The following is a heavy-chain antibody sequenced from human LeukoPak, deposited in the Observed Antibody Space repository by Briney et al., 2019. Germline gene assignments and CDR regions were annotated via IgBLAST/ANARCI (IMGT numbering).Heavy chain of an antibody. D-gene: IGHD3-10*01. Sequence: ASVKVSCKASGYTFTSYDISWVRQATGQGLEWMGWMNPNSGNTGYAQKFQGRVTMTRNTSISTAYMELSSLRSEDMAVYYCARERRVVRGVPDYWGQGTLVTVSS. V-gene: IGHV1-8*01. J-gene: IGHJ4*02. CDR3: ARERRVVRGVPDY. CDR2: MNPNSGNT. CDR1: GYTFTSYD.